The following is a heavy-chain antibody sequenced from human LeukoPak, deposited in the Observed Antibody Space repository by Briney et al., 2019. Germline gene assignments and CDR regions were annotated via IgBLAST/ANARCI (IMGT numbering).Heavy chain of an antibody. CDR1: GFTVATSY. J-gene: IGHJ4*02. CDR3: ANSESIAARPFDY. V-gene: IGHV3-23*01. Sequence: GGSLRLSCAASGFTVATSYMTWVRQAPGKGLEWVSAISGSGGSTYYADSVKGRFTISRDNSKNTLYLQMNSLRAEDTAVYYCANSESIAARPFDYWGQGTLVTVSS. CDR2: ISGSGGST. D-gene: IGHD6-6*01.